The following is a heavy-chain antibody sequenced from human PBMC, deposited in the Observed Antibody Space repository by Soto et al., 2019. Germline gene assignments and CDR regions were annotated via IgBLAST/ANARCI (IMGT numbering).Heavy chain of an antibody. CDR3: AADTYYYDSSGYYGPMDV. Sequence: TGGSLRLSCAASGFTVSSNYMSWVRQAPGKGLEWVSVIYSGGSTYYADSVKGRFTISRDNSKNTLYLQMNSLRAEDTAVYYCAADTYYYDSSGYYGPMDVWGQGTTVTVSS. J-gene: IGHJ6*02. CDR1: GFTVSSNY. D-gene: IGHD3-22*01. V-gene: IGHV3-53*01. CDR2: IYSGGST.